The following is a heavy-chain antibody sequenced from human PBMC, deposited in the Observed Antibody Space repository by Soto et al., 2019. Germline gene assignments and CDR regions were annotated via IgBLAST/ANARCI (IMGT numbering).Heavy chain of an antibody. J-gene: IGHJ4*02. CDR2: INPSGGST. Sequence: GASVKVSSKASGYTFTSYYMHWVRHAPGQGLEWMGIINPSGGSTSYAQKFQGRVTMTRDTSTSTVYMELSSLRSEDTAVYYCARDLRPVAAAGNRFDYWGQGTLVTVSS. CDR3: ARDLRPVAAAGNRFDY. CDR1: GYTFTSYY. D-gene: IGHD6-13*01. V-gene: IGHV1-46*01.